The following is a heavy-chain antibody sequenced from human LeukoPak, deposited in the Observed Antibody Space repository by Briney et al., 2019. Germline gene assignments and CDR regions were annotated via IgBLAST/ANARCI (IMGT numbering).Heavy chain of an antibody. CDR3: ARDGDGYYFDY. J-gene: IGHJ4*02. Sequence: GGSLRLSCAASGFTFSGYSMNWVRQAPGKGLMWVARLNNDGTITSYADSVKGRFTISRDNAKNTVYLQMNSLRAEDTAVYYCARDGDGYYFDYWGQGTLVTVSS. D-gene: IGHD3-10*01. CDR1: GFTFSGYS. V-gene: IGHV3-74*01. CDR2: LNNDGTIT.